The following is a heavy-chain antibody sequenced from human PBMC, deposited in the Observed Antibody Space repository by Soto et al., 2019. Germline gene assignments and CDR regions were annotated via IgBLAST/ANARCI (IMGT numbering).Heavy chain of an antibody. CDR1: GFTFGNHC. CDR2: ISGSSSYI. Sequence: EVQLVESGGGLVKPGGSLRLSCAVSGFTFGNHCMNWVRQAPGKGLEWVSSISGSSSYIYYADSVKGRFTISRDNAKNLLLLIMNSRADEDAALYYWRTAGGGEVVGYRRALDYWGQGTLVTVSS. CDR3: RTAGGGEVVGYRRALDY. J-gene: IGHJ4*02. V-gene: IGHV3-21*01. D-gene: IGHD2-15*01.